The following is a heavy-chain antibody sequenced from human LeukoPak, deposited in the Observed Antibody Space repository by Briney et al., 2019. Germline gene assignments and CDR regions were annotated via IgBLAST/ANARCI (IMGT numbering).Heavy chain of an antibody. D-gene: IGHD3-10*01. J-gene: IGHJ5*02. CDR1: GSIFTSYW. CDR3: ARRFGETNWFDP. V-gene: IGHV5-51*01. CDR2: IYPGDSDT. Sequence: GASLKISCKGSGSIFTSYWIGGVRQLPGKGLEWMGIIYPGDSDTKYSPSFQGQVTISADKSISTAYLQWSSLKASDTAMYYCARRFGETNWFDPWGQGTLVTVSS.